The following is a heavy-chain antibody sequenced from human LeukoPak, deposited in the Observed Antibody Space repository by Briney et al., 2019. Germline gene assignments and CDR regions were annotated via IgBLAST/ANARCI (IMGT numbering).Heavy chain of an antibody. V-gene: IGHV3-30-3*01. CDR3: ARDVALSTYHYESSGLLDY. CDR1: GIIFSSYA. Sequence: GSLRLSCAASGIIFSSYAMYWVRQASGKGLEWVAVISYDGSNKYYADSVKGRFTISRDNSKNTLYLQMNSLRVEDTAVYYCARDVALSTYHYESSGLLDYWGQGTLVTVSS. J-gene: IGHJ4*02. D-gene: IGHD3-22*01. CDR2: ISYDGSNK.